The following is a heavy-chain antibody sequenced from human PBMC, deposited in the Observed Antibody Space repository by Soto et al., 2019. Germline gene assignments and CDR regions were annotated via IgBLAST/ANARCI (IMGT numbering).Heavy chain of an antibody. Sequence: EVQVLDSGGDLVQAGGSLRLSCAASGFTFSNYAMSWVRQAPGMGLEWVSSISGGGGSAYYADSVKGRFTISRTNSTNTMYRQIYSLRAEDTSVCYCAKNNLFGSGTKDYWGRGTLVTVSS. CDR2: ISGGGGSA. D-gene: IGHD3-10*01. CDR1: GFTFSNYA. J-gene: IGHJ4*02. CDR3: AKNNLFGSGTKDY. V-gene: IGHV3-23*01.